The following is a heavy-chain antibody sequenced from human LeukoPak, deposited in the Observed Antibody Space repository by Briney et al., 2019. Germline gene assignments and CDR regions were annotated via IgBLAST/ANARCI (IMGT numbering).Heavy chain of an antibody. CDR3: ARDPRDTGGSYDS. CDR1: GYTFTNFY. V-gene: IGHV1-2*02. J-gene: IGHJ5*01. Sequence: GASVKVSCKASGYTFTNFYIHWVRQAPGQGPDWMGYINPRNGATSYSQKFQGRLTFTRDSSISTASMEVSSLKSDDTALYYCARDPRDTGGSYDSWGQGTLLTVSS. D-gene: IGHD2-8*02. CDR2: INPRNGAT.